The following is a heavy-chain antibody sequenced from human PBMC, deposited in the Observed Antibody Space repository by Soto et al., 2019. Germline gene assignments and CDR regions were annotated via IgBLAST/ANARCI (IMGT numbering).Heavy chain of an antibody. V-gene: IGHV3-30-3*01. CDR1: GFTFSNYV. CDR2: ISYDGSNK. D-gene: IGHD2-8*02. J-gene: IGHJ4*02. Sequence: ESGGGVVQPGRSLRLSCAASGFTFSNYVIHWVRQAPGKGLEWVAIISYDGSNKYYADSVKGRFTISRDNSKNTLYLQMNSLRAEDTAVYYCASEKLAVLRGVLDYWGQGTLVTVSS. CDR3: ASEKLAVLRGVLDY.